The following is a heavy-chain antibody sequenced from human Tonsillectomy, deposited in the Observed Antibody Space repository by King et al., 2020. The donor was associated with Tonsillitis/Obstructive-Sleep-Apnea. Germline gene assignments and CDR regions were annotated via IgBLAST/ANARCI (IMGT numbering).Heavy chain of an antibody. J-gene: IGHJ5*02. CDR2: TYYSGST. D-gene: IGHD6-6*01. CDR3: ARDAARGRFDP. V-gene: IGHV4-59*01. Sequence: VQLQESGPGLVKPSETLSLTCTVSGGSISSYYWHWIRQPPGKGREWIGYTYYSGSTNYNPSLQRRVTISVDTSKNQVSLKLSSVTAADTAVYYCARDAARGRFDPWGQGTLVTVSS. CDR1: GGSISSYY.